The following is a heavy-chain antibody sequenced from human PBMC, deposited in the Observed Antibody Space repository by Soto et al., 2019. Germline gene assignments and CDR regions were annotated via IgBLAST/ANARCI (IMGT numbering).Heavy chain of an antibody. D-gene: IGHD1-7*01. CDR2: IFSNDEK. CDR1: GFSLSNARMG. V-gene: IGHV2-26*01. J-gene: IGHJ5*02. CDR3: ARGYNWNYGPHWFDP. Sequence: QVTLKESGPVLAKPTETLTLTCTVSGFSLSNARMGVSWIRQPPGKALEWLAHIFSNDEKSYSTSLKSRLTISKDTSKSQVVLTMTNMDPVDTATYYCARGYNWNYGPHWFDPWGQGTLVTVSS.